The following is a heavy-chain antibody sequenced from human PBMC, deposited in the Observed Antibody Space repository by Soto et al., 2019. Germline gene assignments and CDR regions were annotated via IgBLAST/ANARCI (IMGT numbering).Heavy chain of an antibody. CDR2: INPNSGGT. CDR1: GYTFTGYY. V-gene: IGHV1-2*02. Sequence: ASVKVSCKASGYTFTGYYMHWVRQAPGQGLEWMGWINPNSGGTNYAQKFQGRVTMTRDTSISTAYMELSRLRSDDTAVYYCASPGCSSTSCPGYYYYYYGMDVRGQGTTVTVSS. CDR3: ASPGCSSTSCPGYYYYYYGMDV. D-gene: IGHD2-2*01. J-gene: IGHJ6*02.